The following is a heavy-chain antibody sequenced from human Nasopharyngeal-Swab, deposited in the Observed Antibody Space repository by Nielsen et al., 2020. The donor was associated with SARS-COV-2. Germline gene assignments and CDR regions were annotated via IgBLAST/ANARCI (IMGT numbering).Heavy chain of an antibody. V-gene: IGHV3-7*01. D-gene: IGHD3-22*01. CDR3: ARDKTYYYDSSGYPNRGYMDV. CDR2: IKQDGSEK. J-gene: IGHJ6*03. Sequence: WIRQPPGKGLEWVANIKQDGSEKYYVDSVKGRFTISRDNAKNSLYLQMNSLRAEDTAVYYCARDKTYYYDSSGYPNRGYMDVWGKGTTVTVSS.